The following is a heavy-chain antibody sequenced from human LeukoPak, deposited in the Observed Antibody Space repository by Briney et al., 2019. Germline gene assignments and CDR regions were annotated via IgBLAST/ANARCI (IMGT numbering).Heavy chain of an antibody. J-gene: IGHJ4*02. Sequence: GGSLRLSCAASGFTFSSYEMNWVRQAPGKGLEWVSYISSSGSTIYYADSVKGRFTISRDNAKNSLHLQMNSLRAEDTAVYYCARERSNHRPLNYYGSGSYDDNFDYWGQGTLVTVSS. V-gene: IGHV3-48*03. CDR1: GFTFSSYE. D-gene: IGHD3-10*01. CDR2: ISSSGSTI. CDR3: ARERSNHRPLNYYGSGSYDDNFDY.